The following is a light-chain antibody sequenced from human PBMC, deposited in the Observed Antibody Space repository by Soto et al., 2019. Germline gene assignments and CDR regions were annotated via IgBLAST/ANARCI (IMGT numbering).Light chain of an antibody. CDR1: TSDVGDFNF. Sequence: QSALTQPASVSGSPGQSITLSCTGTTSDVGDFNFVSWYQQYPGKAPKLMIYEVTYRPSGVSNRFSGSKTGNTASLTISGLQAEDEAHYYCSSYTSSDTLIFGGGTKLTVL. V-gene: IGLV2-14*01. J-gene: IGLJ2*01. CDR2: EVT. CDR3: SSYTSSDTLI.